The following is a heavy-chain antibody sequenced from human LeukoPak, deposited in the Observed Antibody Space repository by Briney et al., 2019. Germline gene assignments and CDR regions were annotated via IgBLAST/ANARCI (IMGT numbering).Heavy chain of an antibody. CDR1: GYTFTSYG. D-gene: IGHD5-18*01. Sequence: ASVKVSFKASGYTFTSYGISWVRQAPGQGLEWMGWISAYNGNTNYAQKLQGRVTMTTDTSTSTAYMELRSLRSEDTAVYYCASGRSEYSYGEGYMDVWGKGTTVTVSS. CDR2: ISAYNGNT. CDR3: ASGRSEYSYGEGYMDV. J-gene: IGHJ6*03. V-gene: IGHV1-18*01.